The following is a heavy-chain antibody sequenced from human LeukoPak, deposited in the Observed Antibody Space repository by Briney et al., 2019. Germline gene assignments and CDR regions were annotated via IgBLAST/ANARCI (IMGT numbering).Heavy chain of an antibody. V-gene: IGHV3-30*02. CDR3: ARTSGSQYVPIDN. D-gene: IGHD1-26*01. Sequence: PGGSLRLSCAASGFTFSSYGMHWVRQGPGKGLEWVAFIRYDGSNKYYSDSVKGRFTISRDNSKNTLYLQMNSLRAEDTAVYYCARTSGSQYVPIDNWGQGIRVTVSS. CDR1: GFTFSSYG. CDR2: IRYDGSNK. J-gene: IGHJ4*02.